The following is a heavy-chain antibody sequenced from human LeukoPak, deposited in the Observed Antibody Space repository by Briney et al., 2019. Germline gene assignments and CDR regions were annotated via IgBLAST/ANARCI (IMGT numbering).Heavy chain of an antibody. CDR1: GYTFTGYY. CDR2: INPNSGGT. CDR3: ATPGGLDSNYIFDY. V-gene: IGHV1-2*02. Sequence: ASVKVSCKASGYTFTGYYMHWVRQAPGQGLEWLGWINPNSGGTNYAQKFQGGVTMTRDTSISTAYMELSRLRSDDTAVYYCATPGGLDSNYIFDYWGQGTLVTVSS. D-gene: IGHD4-11*01. J-gene: IGHJ4*02.